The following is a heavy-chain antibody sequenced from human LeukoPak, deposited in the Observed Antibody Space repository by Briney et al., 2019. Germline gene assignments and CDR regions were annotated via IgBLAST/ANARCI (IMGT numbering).Heavy chain of an antibody. Sequence: ASVKVSCKASGYTFTGYYMHWVRQAPGQGLEWMGWINPNSGGTNYAQKFQGRVTMTRDTSISTAYMELSRLRSDDTAVYYCARSPGVIVGAAFDYWGQGTLVTVSS. CDR2: INPNSGGT. J-gene: IGHJ4*02. CDR1: GYTFTGYY. V-gene: IGHV1-2*02. D-gene: IGHD1-26*01. CDR3: ARSPGVIVGAAFDY.